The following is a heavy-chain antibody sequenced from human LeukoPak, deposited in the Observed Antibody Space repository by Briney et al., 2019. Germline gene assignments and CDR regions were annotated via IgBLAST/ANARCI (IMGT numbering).Heavy chain of an antibody. Sequence: GGSLRLSCAASGFTFDDYAMHWVRQAPGKGLEWVSGISWNSGSIGYADSVKGRFTISRDNAKNSLYLQMNSLRAEDTALYYCAKGLGAMVRGVIYFQHWGQGTLVTVSS. CDR3: AKGLGAMVRGVIYFQH. CDR1: GFTFDDYA. D-gene: IGHD3-10*01. CDR2: ISWNSGSI. V-gene: IGHV3-9*01. J-gene: IGHJ1*01.